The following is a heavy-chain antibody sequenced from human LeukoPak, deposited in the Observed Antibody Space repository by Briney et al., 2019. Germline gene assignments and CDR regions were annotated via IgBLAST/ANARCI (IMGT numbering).Heavy chain of an antibody. Sequence: PSETLSLTCTVSGGSISSYYWSWIRQPPGKGLEWIGYIYHSGSTNYNPSLKSRVTISVDTSKNQFSLKLSSVTAADTAVYYCARERGTVTTSAFDPWGQGTLVTVSS. V-gene: IGHV4-59*01. CDR2: IYHSGST. J-gene: IGHJ5*02. CDR1: GGSISSYY. CDR3: ARERGTVTTSAFDP. D-gene: IGHD4-17*01.